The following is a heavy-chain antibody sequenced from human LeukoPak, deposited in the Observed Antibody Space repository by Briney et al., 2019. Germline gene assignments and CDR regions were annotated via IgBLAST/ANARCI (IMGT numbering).Heavy chain of an antibody. CDR1: GFTFSRYA. CDR3: AKDGDWNYGNY. D-gene: IGHD1-7*01. V-gene: IGHV3-23*01. Sequence: PGASLRLSCAASGFTFSRYAMNWVRQAPGKGLEWVSAITDSGSSTYYADSVKGRFTISRDNSRSTLYLQMNSLRAEDTAVYYCAKDGDWNYGNYWGQGPLVTVSS. CDR2: ITDSGSST. J-gene: IGHJ4*02.